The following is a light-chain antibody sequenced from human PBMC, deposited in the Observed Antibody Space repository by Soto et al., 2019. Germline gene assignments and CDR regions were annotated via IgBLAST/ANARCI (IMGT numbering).Light chain of an antibody. V-gene: IGKV1-5*03. CDR3: QHYNSYSEA. CDR2: KAS. CDR1: QTISSW. J-gene: IGKJ1*01. Sequence: DIQMTQSPSTLSGSVGDRVTITCRASQTISSWLAWYQQKPGKAPKLLIYKASTLKSGVQSRFSGSGSGTEFTLTISSLQPDDLAPDYCQHYNSYSEAFGQGTKVELK.